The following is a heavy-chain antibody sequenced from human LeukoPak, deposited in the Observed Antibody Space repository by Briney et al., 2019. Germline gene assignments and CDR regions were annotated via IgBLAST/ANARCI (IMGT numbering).Heavy chain of an antibody. V-gene: IGHV3-49*03. CDR1: GFTFGDYA. CDR2: IRSKAYGGTT. J-gene: IGHJ4*02. CDR3: TRVGGSYSDPIHLDY. Sequence: PGRPLRLSCTASGFTFGDYAMSWFRQAPGKGLEWVGFIRSKAYGGTTEYAASVKGRFTISRDDSKSIAYLQMNSLKTEDTAVYYCTRVGGSYSDPIHLDYWGQGTLVTVSS. D-gene: IGHD1-26*01.